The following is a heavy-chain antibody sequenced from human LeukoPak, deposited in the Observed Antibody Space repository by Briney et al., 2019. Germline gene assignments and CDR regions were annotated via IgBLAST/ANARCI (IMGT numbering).Heavy chain of an antibody. CDR1: GFTFSSYS. CDR3: AKDASSGYWSRFDY. J-gene: IGHJ4*02. V-gene: IGHV3-21*04. D-gene: IGHD3-22*01. CDR2: ISSSSYI. Sequence: PAGSLRLSCAASGFTFSSYSMNWVRQAPGKGLEWVSSISSSSYIYYADSVKGRFTISRDNAKNSLYLQMNSLRAEDTAVYYCAKDASSGYWSRFDYWGQGTLVTVSS.